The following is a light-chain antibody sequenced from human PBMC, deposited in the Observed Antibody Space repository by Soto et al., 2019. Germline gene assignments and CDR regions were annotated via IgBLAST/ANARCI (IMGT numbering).Light chain of an antibody. J-gene: IGKJ1*01. CDR1: QSINSW. V-gene: IGKV1-5*01. Sequence: TQSAATLSASVGDRVTITCRASQSINSWLAWYQQKPGKAPNLLIYDASSLESGVPSRFSGSGSGTEFTLTISSLQPDDFATYYCQQYSTYTPRTFGQGTKVDIK. CDR2: DAS. CDR3: QQYSTYTPRT.